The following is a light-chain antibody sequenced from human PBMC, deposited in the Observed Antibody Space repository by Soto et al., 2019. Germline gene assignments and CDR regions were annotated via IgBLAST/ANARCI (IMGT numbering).Light chain of an antibody. Sequence: STLSASVGDRVTITCRASQSISSWLAWYQQKPGKAPKLLIYKASSLESGVPSRFSGSGSGTEFTLTISSLQPDDFATYYCQQYNSYSWTFGQGTKVDIK. CDR3: QQYNSYSWT. V-gene: IGKV1-5*03. J-gene: IGKJ1*01. CDR1: QSISSW. CDR2: KAS.